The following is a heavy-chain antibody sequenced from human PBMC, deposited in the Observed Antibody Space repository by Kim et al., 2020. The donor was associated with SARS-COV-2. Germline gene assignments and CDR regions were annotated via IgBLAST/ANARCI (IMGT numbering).Heavy chain of an antibody. Sequence: SETLSLTCTVSGASITSFHWSFIRQSPGKGLEWIADVINVGTTDYNPSLQSRVTLSIDTSKNQVSLRLTSVMAADTAIYYCATQLSDSHGSNTLASWGLGTLITVSS. CDR2: VINVGTT. CDR3: ATQLSDSHGSNTLAS. J-gene: IGHJ5*02. D-gene: IGHD2-21*02. CDR1: GASITSFH. V-gene: IGHV4-59*08.